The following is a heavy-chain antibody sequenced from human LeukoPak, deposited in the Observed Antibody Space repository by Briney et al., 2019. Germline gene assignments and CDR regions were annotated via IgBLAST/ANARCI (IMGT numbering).Heavy chain of an antibody. CDR3: ASTVTYCGGDCSGY. CDR1: GFTFSSYT. CDR2: ISSSNSYI. D-gene: IGHD2-21*01. Sequence: GGSLRLSCAASGFTFSSYTMNWVRQAPGKGLEWVSSISSSNSYIYYADSVKGRFTISRDNAKDSLYLQMNSLRAEDTAVYYCASTVTYCGGDCSGYWGQGILVTVSS. J-gene: IGHJ4*02. V-gene: IGHV3-21*01.